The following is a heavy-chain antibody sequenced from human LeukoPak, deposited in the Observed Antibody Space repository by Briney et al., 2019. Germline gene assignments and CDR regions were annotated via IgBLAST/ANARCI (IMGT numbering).Heavy chain of an antibody. V-gene: IGHV3-21*01. CDR2: ISGRSSDI. CDR3: ARRGYYDSSGFDY. J-gene: IGHJ4*02. Sequence: GGSLRLSCAASGFTFSSYAMHWVRQAPGKGLEWVSSISGRSSDIYYADSVKGRFTISRDNAKKSLSLQMNSLRAEDTAVYYCARRGYYDSSGFDYWGQGTLVTVSS. CDR1: GFTFSSYA. D-gene: IGHD3-22*01.